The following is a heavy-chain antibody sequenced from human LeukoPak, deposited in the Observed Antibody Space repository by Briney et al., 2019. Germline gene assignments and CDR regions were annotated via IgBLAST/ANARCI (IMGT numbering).Heavy chain of an antibody. V-gene: IGHV3-33*01. CDR2: IWYDGSNK. J-gene: IGHJ6*04. Sequence: GGSLRLSCAASGFTFSSYVMHWVRQAPGKGLEWVAVIWYDGSNKYYADSVKGRFTISRDNSKNTLYLQMNSLRAEDTAVYYCARSGIAADDTMDVWGKGTTVTVSS. D-gene: IGHD6-13*01. CDR1: GFTFSSYV. CDR3: ARSGIAADDTMDV.